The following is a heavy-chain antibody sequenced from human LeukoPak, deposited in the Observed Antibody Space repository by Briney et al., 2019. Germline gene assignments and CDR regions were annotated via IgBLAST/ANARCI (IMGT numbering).Heavy chain of an antibody. CDR3: ARVLRYCSGGNCYSGGLGYMDV. Sequence: PGGSLRLSCAASGFTFSSYAMHWVRQAPGKGLEWVAVISYDGSNKYYGDSVKGRFTISRDNAKNSLFLQMNSLRAEDTAVYYCARVLRYCSGGNCYSGGLGYMDVWGKGTTVTISS. CDR1: GFTFSSYA. D-gene: IGHD2-15*01. CDR2: ISYDGSNK. V-gene: IGHV3-30*04. J-gene: IGHJ6*03.